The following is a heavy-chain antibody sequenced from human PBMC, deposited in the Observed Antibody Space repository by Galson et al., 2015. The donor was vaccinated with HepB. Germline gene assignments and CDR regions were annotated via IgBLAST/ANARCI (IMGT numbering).Heavy chain of an antibody. CDR2: VNPIFDKV. CDR1: GGTFSNYY. CDR3: ARGVYCTPTSCQAVWYFDL. V-gene: IGHV1-69*13. D-gene: IGHD2-2*01. Sequence: SVKVSCKASGGTFSNYYISWVRQAPGHGPEWMGGVNPIFDKVMYAQKFQGRVTITADEATSTAYMELSSLRSEDTAVYYWARGVYCTPTSCQAVWYFDLWGRGTLVTVSS. J-gene: IGHJ2*01.